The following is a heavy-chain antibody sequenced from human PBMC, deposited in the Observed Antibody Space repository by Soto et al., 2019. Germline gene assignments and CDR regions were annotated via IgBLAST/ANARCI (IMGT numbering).Heavy chain of an antibody. CDR3: ARAPDYYDSSGYPADDAFDI. Sequence: SETLSLTCTVSGGSISSYYWSWIRQPPGKGLEWIGYIYYSGSTNYNPSPKSRVTISVDTSKNQFSLKLSSVTAADTAVYYCARAPDYYDSSGYPADDAFDIWGQGTMVTVSS. CDR2: IYYSGST. J-gene: IGHJ3*02. CDR1: GGSISSYY. V-gene: IGHV4-59*01. D-gene: IGHD3-22*01.